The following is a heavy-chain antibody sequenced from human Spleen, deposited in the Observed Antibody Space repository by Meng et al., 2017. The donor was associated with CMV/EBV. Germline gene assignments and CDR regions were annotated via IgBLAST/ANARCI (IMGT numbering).Heavy chain of an antibody. V-gene: IGHV3-64*02. CDR2: ISSNGLST. CDR3: ARSADNWYFDL. J-gene: IGHJ2*01. Sequence: CEASGFTFGIYAMHWVRQAPGKGLEYVSAISSNGLSTYYADSVKGRFTISRDNSKNTLYLQMGSLRAEDMAVYYCARSADNWYFDLWGRGTLVTVSS. CDR1: GFTFGIYA. D-gene: IGHD2-15*01.